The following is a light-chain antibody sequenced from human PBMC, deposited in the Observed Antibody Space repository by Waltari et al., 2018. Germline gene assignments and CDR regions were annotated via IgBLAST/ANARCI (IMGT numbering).Light chain of an antibody. CDR2: GDN. J-gene: IGLJ2*01. CDR1: SLDVGRHNL. CDR3: CSYAGGSTYV. V-gene: IGLV2-23*01. Sequence: QSALTQPASVSGSPGQSITISCTGISLDVGRHNLVSWYQHHPGKAPKLRIYGDNKRPSGVSCRFPGSKSGNTASLTSSGLQTEDEAEYYCCSYAGGSTYVFGGGTRLTVL.